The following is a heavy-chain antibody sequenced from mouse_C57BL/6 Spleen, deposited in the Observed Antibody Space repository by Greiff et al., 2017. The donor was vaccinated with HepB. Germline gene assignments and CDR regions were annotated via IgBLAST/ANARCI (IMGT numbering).Heavy chain of an antibody. J-gene: IGHJ1*03. CDR3: ARSDGYYVSWYFDV. D-gene: IGHD2-3*01. CDR1: GYTFTSYW. V-gene: IGHV1-59*01. Sequence: VQLQQSGAELVRPGTSVKLSCKASGYTFTSYWMHWVKQRPGQGLEWIGVIDPSDSYTNYNQKFKGKATLTVDTSSSTAYMQLSSLTSEDSAVYYCARSDGYYVSWYFDVWGTGTTVTVSS. CDR2: IDPSDSYT.